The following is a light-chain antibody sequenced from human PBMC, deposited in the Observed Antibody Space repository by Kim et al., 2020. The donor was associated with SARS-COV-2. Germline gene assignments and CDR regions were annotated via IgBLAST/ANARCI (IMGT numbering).Light chain of an antibody. J-gene: IGKJ5*01. CDR2: SAY. Sequence: EIVLTQSPGTLSLSPGERVTFSCRASQSLDSSYLAWYQQRPGQAPRLLIHSAYRRATGIPDRFSGGGSGTDFTLTINRLEPEDLATYYCQQYDSSPTITFGQGTRLEIK. CDR3: QQYDSSPTIT. V-gene: IGKV3-20*01. CDR1: QSLDSSY.